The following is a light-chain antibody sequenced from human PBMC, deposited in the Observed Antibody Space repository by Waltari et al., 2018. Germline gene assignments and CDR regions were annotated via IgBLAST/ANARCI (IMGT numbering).Light chain of an antibody. CDR1: KLGDKF. J-gene: IGLJ2*01. CDR2: QDN. V-gene: IGLV3-1*01. CDR3: QTWDNRAVI. Sequence: YKLTQPPSVSVSPGQTATITCSGDKLGDKFTCWFQQRPGQSPVMVIYQDNKRPSGIPERFSGSTSGNTATLTISGTHITDEADYYCQTWDNRAVIFGGGTKLTVL.